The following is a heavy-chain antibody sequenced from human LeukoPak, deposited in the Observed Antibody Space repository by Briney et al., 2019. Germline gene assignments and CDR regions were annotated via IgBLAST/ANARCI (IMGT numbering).Heavy chain of an antibody. D-gene: IGHD4-17*01. V-gene: IGHV3-48*04. Sequence: GGSLRLSCAASGFTFSDYSMNWVRQAPGKGLEWVSYISFSVNTKYYGDSVKGRFTISRDNAKNSLYLHMDSLRAEDTAVYYCARSDMTTALDYWGQGTLVTVSS. CDR3: ARSDMTTALDY. CDR2: ISFSVNTK. J-gene: IGHJ4*02. CDR1: GFTFSDYS.